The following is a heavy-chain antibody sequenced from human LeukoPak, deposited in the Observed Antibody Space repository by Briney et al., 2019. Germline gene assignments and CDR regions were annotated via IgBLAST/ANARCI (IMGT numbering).Heavy chain of an antibody. CDR2: IIPILGIA. D-gene: IGHD3-3*01. Sequence: AASVKVSCKASGGTFSSYAISWVRQAPGQGLEWMGRIIPILGIANYAQKFQGRVTITADKSTSTAYMELSSLRSEDTAVYYCAREIPNYYDFWSGYYDKTMDDWGPFDYWGQGTLVTVSS. J-gene: IGHJ4*02. V-gene: IGHV1-69*04. CDR1: GGTFSSYA. CDR3: AREIPNYYDFWSGYYDKTMDDWGPFDY.